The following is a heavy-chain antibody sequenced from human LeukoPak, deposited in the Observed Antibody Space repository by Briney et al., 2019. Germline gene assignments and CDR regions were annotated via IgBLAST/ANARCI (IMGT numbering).Heavy chain of an antibody. Sequence: PSETLSLTCAVYGGSFSGYYWSWIRQPPGKGLEWIGEINHSGSTNYNPSLKSRVTISVDTSKNQFSLKLSSVTAADTAVYYCARGPIYYYYGMDVWGQGTTVTVS. V-gene: IGHV4-34*01. CDR3: ARGPIYYYYGMDV. CDR2: INHSGST. CDR1: GGSFSGYY. J-gene: IGHJ6*02.